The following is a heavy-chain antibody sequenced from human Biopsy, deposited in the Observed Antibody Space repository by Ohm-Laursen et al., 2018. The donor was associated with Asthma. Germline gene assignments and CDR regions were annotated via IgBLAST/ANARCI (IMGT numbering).Heavy chain of an antibody. CDR3: ARRGGLRRYFDY. V-gene: IGHV4-30-4*08. CDR1: GGSINIGDYY. CDR2: IYYSGST. D-gene: IGHD4-17*01. Sequence: TLSLTCTVSGGSINIGDYYWSWIRQHPVTGLEWIGYIYYSGSTYYNPSLKSRVSISLDTSKNQFSLSLTSVTAADTAVYYCARRGGLRRYFDYWGQGTLVTVSS. J-gene: IGHJ4*02.